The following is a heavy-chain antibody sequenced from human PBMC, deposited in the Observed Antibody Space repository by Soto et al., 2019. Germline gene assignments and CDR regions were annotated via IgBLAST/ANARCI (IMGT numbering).Heavy chain of an antibody. V-gene: IGHV3-53*01. CDR2: LNSAGST. Sequence: EVQLVESGGGLIQPGGSLRLSCAVSGFTVSSNYMSWVRQAPGKGLEWVSVLNSAGSTFHADSVKGRFTISRDNSKNTVYLQMNRLRAEDTAVYYCARGGGGYSYGSPDPFDYWGQGTLVTVSS. CDR1: GFTVSSNY. CDR3: ARGGGGYSYGSPDPFDY. D-gene: IGHD5-18*01. J-gene: IGHJ4*02.